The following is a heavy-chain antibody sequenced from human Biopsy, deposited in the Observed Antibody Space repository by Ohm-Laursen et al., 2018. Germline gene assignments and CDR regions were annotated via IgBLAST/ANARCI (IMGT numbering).Heavy chain of an antibody. CDR2: ISYTGST. V-gene: IGHV4-59*11. Sequence: SETLSLTCTVSGGSFTGHYWSWIRQPPGKGLEWIGHISYTGSTDYNPSLQSRVTISVDTSKNHFSLRLRSVTPADTAIYYCARDRGYYSDRTVPGYLDLWGRGTLVTVSS. CDR1: GGSFTGHY. CDR3: ARDRGYYSDRTVPGYLDL. D-gene: IGHD3-22*01. J-gene: IGHJ2*01.